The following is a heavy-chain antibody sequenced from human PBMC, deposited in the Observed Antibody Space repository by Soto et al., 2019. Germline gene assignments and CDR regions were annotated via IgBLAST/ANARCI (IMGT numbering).Heavy chain of an antibody. J-gene: IGHJ5*02. Sequence: ASVKVSCKASGYTFTSYGISCVRQAPGQGLEWMGWISAYNGNTNYAQKLQGRVTMTTDTSTSTAYMELRSLRSDDTAVYYCARNDYRNYEWWFAPWGQGTLVTVSS. CDR3: ARNDYRNYEWWFAP. CDR1: GYTFTSYG. CDR2: ISAYNGNT. D-gene: IGHD4-4*01. V-gene: IGHV1-18*01.